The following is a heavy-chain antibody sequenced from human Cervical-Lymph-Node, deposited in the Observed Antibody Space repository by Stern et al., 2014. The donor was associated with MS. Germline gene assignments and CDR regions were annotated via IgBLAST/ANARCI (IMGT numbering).Heavy chain of an antibody. CDR2: VNPNSGDT. J-gene: IGHJ6*02. Sequence: VQLLESGAEVKKPGASVKVSCKSSGYTFTSYDINWVRQATGQGLEWMGWVNPNSGDTGYAQKFQGRVTMTRNTSISTAYMELNSLRSEDTAVYYCARRRIAITNYGLDVWGQGTTVTVSS. D-gene: IGHD3-9*01. V-gene: IGHV1-8*01. CDR1: GYTFTSYD. CDR3: ARRRIAITNYGLDV.